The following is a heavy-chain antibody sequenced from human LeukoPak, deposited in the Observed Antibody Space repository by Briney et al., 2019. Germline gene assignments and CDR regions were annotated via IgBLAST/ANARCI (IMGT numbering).Heavy chain of an antibody. Sequence: PGGSLRLSCAASGFTFSSCGMHWVRQAPGKGLEWVAFIRYDGSNKYYADSVKGRFTISRDNSKNTLYLQMNSLRAEDTAVYYCAKTNSSGWYQFDYWGQGTLVTVSS. CDR3: AKTNSSGWYQFDY. V-gene: IGHV3-30*02. D-gene: IGHD6-19*01. CDR2: IRYDGSNK. CDR1: GFTFSSCG. J-gene: IGHJ4*02.